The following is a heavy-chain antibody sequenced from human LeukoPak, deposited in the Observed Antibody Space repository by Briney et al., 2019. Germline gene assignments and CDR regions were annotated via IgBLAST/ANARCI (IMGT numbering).Heavy chain of an antibody. CDR2: IGAYNGNR. D-gene: IGHD6-6*01. CDR1: GYSFNNYD. Sequence: ASVKVSCKASGYSFNNYDVIWVRPAPGQGLEWMGGIGAYNGNRHYAQKLQGRAVMTTDTSTSTSYMELRSLRSDDTAVYYCAAWAAARPLDCWGEGTLVTVSS. V-gene: IGHV1-18*01. J-gene: IGHJ4*02. CDR3: AAWAAARPLDC.